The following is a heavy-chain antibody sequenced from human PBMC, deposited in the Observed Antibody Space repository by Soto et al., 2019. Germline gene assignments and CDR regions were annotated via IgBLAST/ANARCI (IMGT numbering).Heavy chain of an antibody. CDR1: GFTFSSYN. D-gene: IGHD3-10*01. CDR3: AKDHKLFPFFDY. J-gene: IGHJ4*02. Sequence: GGSLRLSCAASGFTFSSYNMNWVRQAPGKGLEWISDISLSSGTIFYADSVKGRFTISRDNAKNSLYLQMNSLRAEDTAVYYCAKDHKLFPFFDYWGQGTLVTVSS. CDR2: ISLSSGTI. V-gene: IGHV3-48*01.